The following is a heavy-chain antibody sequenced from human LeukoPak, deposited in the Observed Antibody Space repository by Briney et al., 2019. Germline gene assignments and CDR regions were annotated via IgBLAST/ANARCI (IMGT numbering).Heavy chain of an antibody. J-gene: IGHJ6*03. V-gene: IGHV3-53*01. D-gene: IGHD3-22*01. CDR3: ARDRYYYDSSANYYYTDV. Sequence: GGSLRLSRAASGFTVSNSYMSWVRQAPGKGLEGVSVIYGGGSTHYAEAVKGRFTISRGSSKNTLYLLMNSLRAEDTAVYFCARDRYYYDSSANYYYTDVWGKGTTVTVSS. CDR2: IYGGGST. CDR1: GFTVSNSY.